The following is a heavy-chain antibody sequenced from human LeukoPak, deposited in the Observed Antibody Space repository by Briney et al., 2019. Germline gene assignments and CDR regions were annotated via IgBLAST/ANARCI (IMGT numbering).Heavy chain of an antibody. D-gene: IGHD1-14*01. CDR1: GFTFTSYW. Sequence: HPGGSLRLSCEASGFTFTSYWMSWVRQAPEKGPEWVAHIKENGNEQYYADSVKGRFTTSRDNVKQSLGLQMNSLRVEDTAVYYCARGPGDFDASDIWGQGTMVTVSS. CDR3: ARGPGDFDASDI. CDR2: IKENGNEQ. J-gene: IGHJ3*02. V-gene: IGHV3-7*01.